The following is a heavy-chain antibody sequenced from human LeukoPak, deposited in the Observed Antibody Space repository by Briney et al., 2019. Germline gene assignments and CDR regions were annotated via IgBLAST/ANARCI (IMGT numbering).Heavy chain of an antibody. D-gene: IGHD6-6*01. CDR3: ASESSSSHYYYGIDV. CDR2: INAGNGNT. Sequence: ASVKVSCKASGYTFTSYAMHWVRQAPGQRLEWMGWINAGNGNTKYSQKFQGRVTITRDTSASTAYMELSSLRSEDTAVYYCASESSSSHYYYGIDVWGQGTTVTVSS. V-gene: IGHV1-3*01. J-gene: IGHJ6*02. CDR1: GYTFTSYA.